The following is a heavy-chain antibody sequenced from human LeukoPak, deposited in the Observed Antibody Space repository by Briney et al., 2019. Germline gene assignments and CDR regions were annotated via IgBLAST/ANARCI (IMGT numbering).Heavy chain of an antibody. CDR1: GDSFTSNRVT. J-gene: IGHJ4*02. D-gene: IGHD7-27*01. CDR3: ARVGTLGVFDY. V-gene: IGHV6-1*01. CDR2: TYYRSKWSD. Sequence: SQTLSLTCAISGDSFTSNRVTWNWIRQSPSRGLEWLGRTYYRSKWSDDYEVSVKSRININTDTSKNQFSLQLNSVTPEDTAVYYCARVGTLGVFDYWGQGTLVTVPS.